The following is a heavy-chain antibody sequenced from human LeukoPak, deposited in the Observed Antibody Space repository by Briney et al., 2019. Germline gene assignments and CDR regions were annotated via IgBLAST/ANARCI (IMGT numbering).Heavy chain of an antibody. J-gene: IGHJ6*03. V-gene: IGHV7-4-1*02. CDR3: ARDRQSDFWSGYYFTYYYYMDV. CDR2: INTNTGNP. CDR1: GYTFTSYA. D-gene: IGHD3-3*01. Sequence: AASVKVSCKASGYTFTSYAMNWVRQAPGQGLEWMGWINTNTGNPTYAQGFTGRFVFSLDTSVSTAYLQISSLKAEDTAVYYCARDRQSDFWSGYYFTYYYYMDVWGKGTTVTVSS.